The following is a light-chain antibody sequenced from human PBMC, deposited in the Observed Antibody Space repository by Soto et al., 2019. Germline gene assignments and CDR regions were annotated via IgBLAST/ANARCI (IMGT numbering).Light chain of an antibody. CDR2: GAS. V-gene: IGKV3-20*01. CDR1: QSVSTNF. CDR3: QQYGRTSWT. J-gene: IGKJ1*01. Sequence: EIVLTQSPGTLSLSPGEGATLSCRASQSVSTNFFAWYQQKPGQAPRLVIYGASTRATGIPDRFSGSGSGTDFTLTISRLEPEDFAVYYCQQYGRTSWTFDQGTKVEIK.